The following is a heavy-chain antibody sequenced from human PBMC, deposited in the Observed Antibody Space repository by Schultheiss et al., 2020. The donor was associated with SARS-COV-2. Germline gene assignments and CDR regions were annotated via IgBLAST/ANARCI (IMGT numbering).Heavy chain of an antibody. D-gene: IGHD3-10*01. Sequence: SETLSLTCTVSGGSISSGSYYWSWIRQPAGKGLEWIGRIYTSGSTNYNPSLKSRVTISVDTSKNQFSLKLSSVTAADTAVYYCARWGYGSGVFDYWGQGTLVTVSS. CDR1: GGSISSGSYY. CDR3: ARWGYGSGVFDY. V-gene: IGHV4-61*02. CDR2: IYTSGST. J-gene: IGHJ4*02.